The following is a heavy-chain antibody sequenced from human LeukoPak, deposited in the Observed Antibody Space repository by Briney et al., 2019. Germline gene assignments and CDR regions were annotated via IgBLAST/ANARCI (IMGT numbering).Heavy chain of an antibody. CDR2: IFDDVSDI. CDR1: GFTFRSHA. V-gene: IGHV3-30*04. CDR3: AKDRHTLRFLDGAFDI. Sequence: GRSLRLSCAAAGFTFRSHAMHWVRQAPGKGLEWAAVIFDDVSDIDYADSVKGRFTISRDNSKNTVYLQMNSLSAEDTAVYYCAKDRHTLRFLDGAFDIWGQGTVVTVSS. J-gene: IGHJ3*02. D-gene: IGHD3-3*01.